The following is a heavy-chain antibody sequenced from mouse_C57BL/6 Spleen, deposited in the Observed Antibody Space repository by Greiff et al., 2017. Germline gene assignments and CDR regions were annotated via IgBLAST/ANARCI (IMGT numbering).Heavy chain of an antibody. CDR1: GYTFTSYW. V-gene: IGHV1-69*01. CDR3: ARRAGPGDY. D-gene: IGHD3-1*01. Sequence: QVQLQQPGAELVMPGASVKLSCKASGYTFTSYWMHWVKQRPGQGLEWIGEIDPSDSYTNYNQKFKGKSPLTVDKSSSTAYMRLSSLTSEDSAVYYCARRAGPGDYWGQGTTLTVSS. J-gene: IGHJ2*01. CDR2: IDPSDSYT.